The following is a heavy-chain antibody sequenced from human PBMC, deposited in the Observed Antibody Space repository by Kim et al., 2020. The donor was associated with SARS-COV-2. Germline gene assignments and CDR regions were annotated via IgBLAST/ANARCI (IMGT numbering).Heavy chain of an antibody. D-gene: IGHD3-9*01. CDR3: ARVSREFDWLFQT. CDR2: IYYSGST. CDR1: GGSISSGGYY. Sequence: SETLSLTCTVSGGSISSGGYYWSWIRQHPGKCLEWIGYIYYSGSTYYNPSLKSRVTISVDTSKNQFSLKLSSVTAADTAVYYCARVSREFDWLFQTWGQGTLVTVSS. V-gene: IGHV4-31*03. J-gene: IGHJ5*02.